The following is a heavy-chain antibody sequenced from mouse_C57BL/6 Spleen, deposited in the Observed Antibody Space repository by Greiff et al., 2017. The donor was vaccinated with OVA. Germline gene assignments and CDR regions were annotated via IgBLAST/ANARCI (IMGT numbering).Heavy chain of an antibody. Sequence: VHLVESGAELVRPGASVTLSCKASGYTFTDYEMHWVKQTPVHGLEWIGAIDPETGGTAYNQKFKGKAILTADKSSSTAYMELRSLTSEDSAVYYCTRKGIFAYWGQGTLVTVSA. CDR1: GYTFTDYE. J-gene: IGHJ3*01. CDR2: IDPETGGT. CDR3: TRKGIFAY. V-gene: IGHV1-15*01.